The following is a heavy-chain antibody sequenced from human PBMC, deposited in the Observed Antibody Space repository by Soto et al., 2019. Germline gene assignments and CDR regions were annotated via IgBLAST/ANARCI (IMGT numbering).Heavy chain of an antibody. CDR2: ISSSSSYT. CDR1: GFTFSDYY. V-gene: IGHV3-11*06. J-gene: IGHJ3*02. CDR3: ARAGVVYAFDI. Sequence: QVQLVESGGGLVKPGGSPRLSCAASGFTFSDYYMSWIRQAPGKGLEWVSYISSSSSYTNYADSVKGRFTISRDNAKNSLYLQMNSLRAEDTAVYYCARAGVVYAFDIWGQGTMVTVSS. D-gene: IGHD3-3*01.